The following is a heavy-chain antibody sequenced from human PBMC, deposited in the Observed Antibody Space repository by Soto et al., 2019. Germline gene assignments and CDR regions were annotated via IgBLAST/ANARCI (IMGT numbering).Heavy chain of an antibody. CDR2: ISYDGSNK. D-gene: IGHD3-22*01. CDR1: GFTFSSYA. V-gene: IGHV3-30-3*01. Sequence: GGSLRLSCAASGFTFSSYAMHWVRQAPGKGLEWVAVISYDGSNKYYADSVKGRFTISRDNSRNTLYLQMSSLRAEDTAVYYCVKDQRFDSSGYYYVAYFDYWGQGTLVTVSS. CDR3: VKDQRFDSSGYYYVAYFDY. J-gene: IGHJ4*02.